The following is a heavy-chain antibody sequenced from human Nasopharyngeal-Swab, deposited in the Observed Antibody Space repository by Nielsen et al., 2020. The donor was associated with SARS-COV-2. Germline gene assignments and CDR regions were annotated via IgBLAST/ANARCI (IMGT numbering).Heavy chain of an antibody. CDR2: IDTDGAIT. J-gene: IGHJ4*02. V-gene: IGHV3-74*01. D-gene: IGHD2-15*01. CDR3: ARDVGGRDNY. CDR1: GFSFRTYW. Sequence: GESLKISCAASGFSFRTYWMHWVRQSPGKGLLWVSRIDTDGAITNYADSVKGRFTISRGNAKNTLYLQMNSLRADDTAVYYCARDVGGRDNYWGQGALVTVSS.